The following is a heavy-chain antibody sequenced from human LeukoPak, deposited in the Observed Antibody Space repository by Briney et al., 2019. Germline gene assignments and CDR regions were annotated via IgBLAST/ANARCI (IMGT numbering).Heavy chain of an antibody. Sequence: GGSLRLSCAASGFTFNDYAMYWVRKAPGKGLEWVTLISYDGYDKSYADSVRGRFTISRDNSRNTLYLQMDSLRSEDTAVYYCARDFFPVVDSTWYEIGYWGQGTLVTVSS. CDR3: ARDFFPVVDSTWYEIGY. CDR1: GFTFNDYA. CDR2: ISYDGYDK. D-gene: IGHD2-21*01. V-gene: IGHV3-30-3*01. J-gene: IGHJ4*02.